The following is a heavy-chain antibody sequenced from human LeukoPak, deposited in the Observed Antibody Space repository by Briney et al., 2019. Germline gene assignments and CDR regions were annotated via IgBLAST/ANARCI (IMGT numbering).Heavy chain of an antibody. CDR3: ARGQYGGNSVFDY. Sequence: PGGSLRLSCVASGFTVSSNSNSWVRQAPGKGLEWVSIIYNSGTTYYADSVKGRFTISRDNSKNTLYLQMNSLRPEDTAVYYCARGQYGGNSVFDYWDQGTLVTVSS. V-gene: IGHV3-66*02. D-gene: IGHD4-23*01. CDR2: IYNSGTT. J-gene: IGHJ4*02. CDR1: GFTVSSNS.